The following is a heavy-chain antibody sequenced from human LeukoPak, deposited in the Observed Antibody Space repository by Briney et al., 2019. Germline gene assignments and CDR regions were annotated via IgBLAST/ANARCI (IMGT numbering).Heavy chain of an antibody. J-gene: IGHJ4*02. Sequence: ALVKVSCKASGYTFTGYYMHWVRQAPGQGLEWMGWINPNSGGTNYAQKFQGMVTMTRDTSISTAYMELSRLRSDDTAVYYCARGGTSGWRTPNDDYWGQGTLVTVSS. V-gene: IGHV1-2*02. CDR3: ARGGTSGWRTPNDDY. CDR2: INPNSGGT. D-gene: IGHD6-19*01. CDR1: GYTFTGYY.